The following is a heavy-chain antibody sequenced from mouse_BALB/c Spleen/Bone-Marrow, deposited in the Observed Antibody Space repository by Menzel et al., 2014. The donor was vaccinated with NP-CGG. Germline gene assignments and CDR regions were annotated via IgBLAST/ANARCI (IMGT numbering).Heavy chain of an antibody. V-gene: IGHV2-2*02. CDR3: ARMDRSSYAMDY. CDR2: IWSGGST. D-gene: IGHD2-14*01. Sequence: VQLQQSGPGLVQPSQSLSITCTVSGFSLTSCGVHWVRQSPGKGLEWLGVIWSGGSTDYNAAFKSRLSISKDNSKSQVFFKMNSLQPNDTAIYYCARMDRSSYAMDYWGQGTSVTVSS. J-gene: IGHJ4*01. CDR1: GFSLTSCG.